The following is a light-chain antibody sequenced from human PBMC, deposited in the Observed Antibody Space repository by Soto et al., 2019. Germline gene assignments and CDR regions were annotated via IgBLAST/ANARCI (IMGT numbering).Light chain of an antibody. CDR2: LNSDGSH. Sequence: QSVLTQSPSASASPGASVKFTCTLSSGHSSYAIAWHQQQPEKGPRYLMKLNSDGSHSQGDGIPDRFSGSSSGAERYLTISSLQSEDEADYYCQTWGTGIGVFGGGTKLTVL. CDR1: SGHSSYA. CDR3: QTWGTGIGV. J-gene: IGLJ3*02. V-gene: IGLV4-69*01.